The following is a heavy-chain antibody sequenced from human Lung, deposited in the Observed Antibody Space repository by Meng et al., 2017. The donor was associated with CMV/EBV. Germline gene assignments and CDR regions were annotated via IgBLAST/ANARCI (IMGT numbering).Heavy chain of an antibody. CDR3: ARGTGIFDY. D-gene: IGHD7-27*01. Sequence: VSCRASGSTFPSHGITWVRQAPGQGLEWMGWISPSIGSTNYAQKVEGRVTMTTDRSTTTAYLELRSLRYDDTAVYFCARGTGIFDYWGQGTLVTVSS. V-gene: IGHV1-18*04. CDR2: ISPSIGST. J-gene: IGHJ4*02. CDR1: GSTFPSHG.